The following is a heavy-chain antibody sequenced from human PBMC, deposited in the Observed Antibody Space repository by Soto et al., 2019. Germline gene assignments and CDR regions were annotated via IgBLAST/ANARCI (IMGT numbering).Heavy chain of an antibody. CDR1: GFTFSTYA. V-gene: IGHV3-23*01. CDR2: ISDSGGNT. J-gene: IGHJ6*02. D-gene: IGHD2-8*02. Sequence: EVHLLQSGGGLVQPGGSLTLSCAASGFTFSTYAMIWVRQTPGKGLEGVSSISDSGGNTYYADSVKGRFTISRDNSKNTLYLQMNALRADDTAIYYCAKGISITVWYWYGMDGWGQGTTVTVSS. CDR3: AKGISITVWYWYGMDG.